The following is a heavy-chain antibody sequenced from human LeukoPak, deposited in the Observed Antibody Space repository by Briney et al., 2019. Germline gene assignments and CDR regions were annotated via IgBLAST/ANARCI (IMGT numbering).Heavy chain of an antibody. D-gene: IGHD2-15*01. CDR2: IYHSGST. CDR3: ARGTAYCSGGSCSNNWSDP. CDR1: GYSLSSGYY. V-gene: IGHV4-38-2*01. Sequence: PSETLSLTCAVSGYSLSSGYYWGWIRQPPGKGLEWIGSIYHSGSTYYNPSLKSRVTISVDTSKNQFSPKLSSVTAADTAVYYCARGTAYCSGGSCSNNWSDPWGQGTLVTVSS. J-gene: IGHJ5*02.